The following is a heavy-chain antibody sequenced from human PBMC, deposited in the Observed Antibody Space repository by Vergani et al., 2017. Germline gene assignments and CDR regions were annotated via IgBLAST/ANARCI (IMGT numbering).Heavy chain of an antibody. CDR2: IQFDGSNQ. D-gene: IGHD3-16*01. CDR1: VFTLSNYD. CDR3: AKHFRGWGIDY. V-gene: IGHV3-30*02. J-gene: IGHJ4*02. Sequence: QVQLVESGGGVVQRGGSLRLSCATSVFTLSNYDMWWIRQGPGKGLEFVAFIQFDGSNQYYADSVKGRFTLSRDFSKNTLYLQMNSLRTDDTATYYCAKHFRGWGIDYWGQGTQVIVSS.